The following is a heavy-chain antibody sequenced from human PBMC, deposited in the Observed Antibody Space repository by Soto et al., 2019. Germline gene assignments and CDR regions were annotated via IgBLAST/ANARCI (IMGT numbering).Heavy chain of an antibody. V-gene: IGHV1-2*04. Sequence: GASVKVSCKASGYTFTGYYMHWVRQAPGQGLEWMGWINPNSGGTNYAQKFQGWVTMTRDTSISTAYMELSRLGSDDTAVYYCARDRGSYYPYYYYGMDVWGPGTTVNLSS. J-gene: IGHJ6*02. CDR2: INPNSGGT. D-gene: IGHD1-26*01. CDR1: GYTFTGYY. CDR3: ARDRGSYYPYYYYGMDV.